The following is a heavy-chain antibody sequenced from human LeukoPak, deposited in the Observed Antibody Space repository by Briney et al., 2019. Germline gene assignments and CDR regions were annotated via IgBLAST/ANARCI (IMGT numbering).Heavy chain of an antibody. V-gene: IGHV1-2*02. D-gene: IGHD3-9*01. CDR1: GYTFSGYY. CDR3: ARDLVLTGYYAGY. CDR2: INPNSGGT. J-gene: IGHJ4*02. Sequence: ASVKVSCKTSGYTFSGYYMHWVRQVPGQGLEWMGWINPNSGGTNYAQKFQGRVTMTRGTSISTAYMELSRLRSDDTAVYYCARDLVLTGYYAGYWGQGTLVTVSS.